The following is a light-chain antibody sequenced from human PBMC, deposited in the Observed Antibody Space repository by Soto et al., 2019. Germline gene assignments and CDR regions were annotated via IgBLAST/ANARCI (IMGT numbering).Light chain of an antibody. CDR1: QSVSSY. Sequence: EIVLTQSPATLSLSPGERATLSCRASQSVSSYLAWYQQKPGQAPRLLIYDASNRATGIPARFSGSGSGTDFTLTISSLEPEDFAVYYCQQRSNWPPIVTSGPGTKVDIK. J-gene: IGKJ3*01. V-gene: IGKV3-11*01. CDR2: DAS. CDR3: QQRSNWPPIVT.